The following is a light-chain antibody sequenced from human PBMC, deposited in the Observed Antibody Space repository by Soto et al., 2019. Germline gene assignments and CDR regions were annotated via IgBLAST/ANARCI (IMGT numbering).Light chain of an antibody. CDR3: SSYTTSTTRII. J-gene: IGLJ2*01. V-gene: IGLV3-1*01. CDR1: KLGDKY. CDR2: QDS. Sequence: SYELTQPPSVSVSPGQTASITCSGDKLGDKYACWYQQKPGQSPVLVIYQDSKRPSGIPERFSGSNSGNTATLTISGLQAEDEADYYCSSYTTSTTRIIFGGGTQLTVL.